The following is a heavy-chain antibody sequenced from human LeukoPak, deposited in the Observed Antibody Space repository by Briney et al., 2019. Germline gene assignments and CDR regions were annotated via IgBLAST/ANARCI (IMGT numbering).Heavy chain of an antibody. CDR2: IYHSGTT. J-gene: IGHJ4*02. Sequence: SETLSLTCAVSDYPISSNYFWGWIRPPPGKGREWIGGIYHSGTTYYNPFHKSRVTFLLDTSKSRFSLKLTSVSAADTAMYCCASRVVPLEGEEWGFIGDYWGQGILVTVSS. D-gene: IGHD3-10*01. V-gene: IGHV4-38-2*01. CDR1: DYPISSNYF. CDR3: ASRVVPLEGEEWGFIGDY.